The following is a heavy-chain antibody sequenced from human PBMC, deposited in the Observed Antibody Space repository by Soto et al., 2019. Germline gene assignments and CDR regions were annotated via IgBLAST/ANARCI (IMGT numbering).Heavy chain of an antibody. CDR1: GSSFTSYW. J-gene: IGHJ6*02. CDR2: IDPSDSYT. D-gene: IGHD4-17*01. CDR3: ATRGGDTGTNYYYYYYGLDG. V-gene: IGHV5-10-1*01. Sequence: ESRPIACKGSGSSFTSYWISWVRQMPGKGLEWMGRIDPSDSYTNYSPSFQGHVTISADKSISTAYLQWSSLKASDTAMYYCATRGGDTGTNYYYYYYGLDGWGQGTTVTV.